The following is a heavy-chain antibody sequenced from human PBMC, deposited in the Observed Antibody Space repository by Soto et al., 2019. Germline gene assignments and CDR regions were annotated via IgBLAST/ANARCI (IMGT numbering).Heavy chain of an antibody. CDR3: ARDLQRITMVRGVIITSFYGMDV. CDR1: VFTFSSYS. D-gene: IGHD3-10*01. J-gene: IGHJ6*02. CDR2: ISSSSSYI. Sequence: RLSCAASVFTFSSYSMNWVRQAPGKGLEWVSSISSSSSYIYYADSVKGRFTISRDNAKNSLYLQMNSLRAEDTAVYYCARDLQRITMVRGVIITSFYGMDVWGQGTTVTVSS. V-gene: IGHV3-21*01.